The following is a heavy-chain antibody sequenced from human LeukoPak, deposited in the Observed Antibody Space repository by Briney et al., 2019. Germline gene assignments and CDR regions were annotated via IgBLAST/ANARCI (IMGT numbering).Heavy chain of an antibody. CDR1: GFTFSSYA. V-gene: IGHV3-30-3*01. CDR3: AREAEYSSSSDY. J-gene: IGHJ4*02. CDR2: ISYDGSNK. D-gene: IGHD6-6*01. Sequence: SGRSLRLPCAASGFTFSSYAMHWVRQAPGKGLEWVAVISYDGSNKYYADSVKGRFTISRDNSKNTLYLQMNSLRAEDTAVYYCAREAEYSSSSDYWGQGTLVTVSS.